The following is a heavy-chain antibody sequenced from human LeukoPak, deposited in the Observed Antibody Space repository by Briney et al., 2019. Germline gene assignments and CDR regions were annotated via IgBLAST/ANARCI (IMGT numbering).Heavy chain of an antibody. CDR2: IYHSGST. J-gene: IGHJ4*02. D-gene: IGHD6-13*01. Sequence: SETLSLTCAVSGGSISSSNWWSWVRQPPGKGLEWIGEIYHSGSTNYNPSPKSRVTISVDKSKNQLSLKLSSVTAADTAVYYCARVSLLAAATDYWGQGTLVTVSS. V-gene: IGHV4-4*02. CDR3: ARVSLLAAATDY. CDR1: GGSISSSNW.